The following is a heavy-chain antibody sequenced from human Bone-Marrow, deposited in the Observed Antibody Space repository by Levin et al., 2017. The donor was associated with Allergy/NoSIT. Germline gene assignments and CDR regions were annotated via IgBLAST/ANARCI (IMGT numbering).Heavy chain of an antibody. D-gene: IGHD3-22*01. J-gene: IGHJ4*02. V-gene: IGHV4-4*07. CDR2: IYINGNT. Sequence: SQTLSLTCTVSGGSIRSYYWSWIRPPTGKGLEWIGRIYINGNTNYNTSLKSRIAMSLDTSRNQVSLNLKSVTAADTAVYYCARDSGGNGYPDYWGQGTLVTVSS. CDR3: ARDSGGNGYPDY. CDR1: GGSIRSYY.